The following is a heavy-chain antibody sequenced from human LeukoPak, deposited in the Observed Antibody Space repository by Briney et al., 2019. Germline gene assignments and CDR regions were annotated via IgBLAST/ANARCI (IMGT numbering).Heavy chain of an antibody. D-gene: IGHD4-17*01. CDR2: IYPTDSIT. CDR3: ARLAPDYADYWFDP. CDR1: GYDFSSKW. V-gene: IGHV5-51*01. J-gene: IGHJ5*02. Sequence: ESLKISCKTSGYDFSSKWIGWVRQMTGKGLEWMGIIYPTDSITKYSPSFQGHVTMSVDTSVNTAYLQWTTLEASDTAIYYCARLAPDYADYWFDPWGQGTLVTVSS.